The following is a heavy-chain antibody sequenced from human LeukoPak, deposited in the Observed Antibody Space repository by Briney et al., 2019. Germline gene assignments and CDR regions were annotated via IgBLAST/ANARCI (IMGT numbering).Heavy chain of an antibody. V-gene: IGHV4-59*01. CDR3: ARIYCSGGSCYSFDY. CDR1: GGXISSYY. CDR2: IYYSGST. Sequence: SETLSLTCTVSGGXISSYYCSWIRQPPGKGLEWIGYIYYSGSTNYNPSLKSRVTISVDTSKNQFSLKLSSVTAADTAVYYCARIYCSGGSCYSFDYWGQGTLVTVSS. J-gene: IGHJ4*02. D-gene: IGHD2-15*01.